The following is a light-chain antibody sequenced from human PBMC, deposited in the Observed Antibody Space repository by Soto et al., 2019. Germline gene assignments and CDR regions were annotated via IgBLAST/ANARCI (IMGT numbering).Light chain of an antibody. CDR3: QQYQSYSRT. V-gene: IGKV1-5*01. CDR2: EAS. Sequence: DIRMTQSPATLSASFGDRVTVTCRASHDIGTLVAWYQQKPGKVPKFLIYEASSLESGVPSRFSGSGYGTEFNLTISSLKTDDFATYYCQQYQSYSRTFGQGTKVDIK. CDR1: HDIGTL. J-gene: IGKJ1*01.